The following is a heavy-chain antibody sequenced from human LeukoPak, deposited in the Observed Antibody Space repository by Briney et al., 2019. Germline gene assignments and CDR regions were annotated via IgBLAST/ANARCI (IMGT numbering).Heavy chain of an antibody. CDR1: GYTLTNLS. CDR3: AKLGSYPKYYFDY. Sequence: ASVKVSCKVSGYTLTNLSMHWVRQAPGKGLEWMGGFDPEDGKTVYAQKFQGRVTMTEDTSTGTVYVDLSSLRSEDTAVYYCAKLGSYPKYYFDYWGQGTLVTVSS. V-gene: IGHV1-24*01. CDR2: FDPEDGKT. J-gene: IGHJ4*02. D-gene: IGHD1-26*01.